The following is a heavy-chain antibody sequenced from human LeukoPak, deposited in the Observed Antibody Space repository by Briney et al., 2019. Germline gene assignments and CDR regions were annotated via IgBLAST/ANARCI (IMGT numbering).Heavy chain of an antibody. Sequence: SGGSLRLSCTAYGVTFGVYAMSWVRQAPGKGLEWVGFIRSKAYGGTTEYAASVKGRFTISRDDSKSIAYLQMNSLKTEDTAVYYCTRELRYGFWSGYPYYFDYWGQGTLVTVSS. CDR1: GVTFGVYA. D-gene: IGHD3-3*01. CDR3: TRELRYGFWSGYPYYFDY. CDR2: IRSKAYGGTT. V-gene: IGHV3-49*04. J-gene: IGHJ4*02.